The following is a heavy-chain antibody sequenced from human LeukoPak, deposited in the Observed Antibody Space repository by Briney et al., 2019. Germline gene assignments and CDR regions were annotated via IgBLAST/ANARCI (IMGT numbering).Heavy chain of an antibody. J-gene: IGHJ4*02. CDR1: GGSFSGYY. Sequence: SETLSLTCAVYGGSFSGYYWSWIRQPPGKGLEWIGEINHSGSTNYNPSLKSRITISVDTSKNQFSLKLSSVTAADTAVYYCARGLLLVRDWGQGTLVTVSS. CDR2: INHSGST. CDR3: ARGLLLVRD. V-gene: IGHV4-34*01. D-gene: IGHD6-13*01.